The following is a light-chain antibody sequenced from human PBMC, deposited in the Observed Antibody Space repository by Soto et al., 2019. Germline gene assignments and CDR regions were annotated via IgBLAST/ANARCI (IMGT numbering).Light chain of an antibody. J-gene: IGLJ1*01. Sequence: QTVLTQPPSSSGSPGQTVTISCTGTRSDVGGYNYVSWYQQHPGKAPKLMIYEVSKRPSGVPDRFSGSKSGNTASLTVSGLQAEDEADYYCSSYAGSNNFCVFGTGTKVTVL. CDR3: SSYAGSNNFCV. CDR1: RSDVGGYNY. CDR2: EVS. V-gene: IGLV2-8*01.